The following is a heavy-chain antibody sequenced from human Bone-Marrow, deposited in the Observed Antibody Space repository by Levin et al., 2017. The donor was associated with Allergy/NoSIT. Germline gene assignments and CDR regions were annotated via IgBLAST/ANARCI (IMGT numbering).Heavy chain of an antibody. Sequence: ASVKVSCKASGYVFSDYSINWVRQATGQGLEWMGWVHPHSGATGFAPKFQGRVTMTSDTSINTAYMELSSLRSDDTAVYYCARETGEWLAVFDSWGQGTLVTVSS. CDR3: ARETGEWLAVFDS. CDR1: GYVFSDYS. CDR2: VHPHSGAT. J-gene: IGHJ4*02. D-gene: IGHD6-19*01. V-gene: IGHV1-8*01.